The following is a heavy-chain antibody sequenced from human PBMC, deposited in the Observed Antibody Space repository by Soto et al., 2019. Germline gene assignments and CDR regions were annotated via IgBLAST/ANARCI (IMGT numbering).Heavy chain of an antibody. V-gene: IGHV3-23*01. CDR2: ISGSGGST. Sequence: VQLLESGGGLVQPGGSLRLSCAASGFTFSSYAMSWVRQAPGKGLEWASAISGSGGSTYYADSVKGRFTISRDNSKNTLYLQMNSLRAEDTAVYYCAIPRGYSYGYFDYWGQGTLVTVSS. CDR1: GFTFSSYA. CDR3: AIPRGYSYGYFDY. J-gene: IGHJ4*02. D-gene: IGHD5-18*01.